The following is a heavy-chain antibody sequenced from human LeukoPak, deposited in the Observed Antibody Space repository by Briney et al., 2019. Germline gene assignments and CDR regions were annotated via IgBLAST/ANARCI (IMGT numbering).Heavy chain of an antibody. CDR1: GYTFTSYD. CDR3: ARGPHILTTVSETGDY. Sequence: GGSVKVSCKASGYTFTSYDINWVRQATGQGLEWMGWMNPNSGNTGYAQKFQGRVTITRNTSISTAYMELSSLRSEDTAVYYCARGPHILTTVSETGDYWGQGTLVTVSS. D-gene: IGHD4-11*01. CDR2: MNPNSGNT. V-gene: IGHV1-8*03. J-gene: IGHJ4*02.